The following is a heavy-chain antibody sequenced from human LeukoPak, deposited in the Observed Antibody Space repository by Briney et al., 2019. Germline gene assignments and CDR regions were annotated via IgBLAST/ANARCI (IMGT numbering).Heavy chain of an antibody. CDR3: ARGGYYYGSGSYYP. V-gene: IGHV4-39*07. D-gene: IGHD3-10*01. J-gene: IGHJ5*02. CDR2: IYYSGST. Sequence: SETLSLTCTLSGGSPCSSSYYWGWIRQPPGKGLEWIGSIYYSGSTYYNPSLKSRVTMSVDTSKNQFSLKLSSVTAADTAVYYCARGGYYYGSGSYYPWGQGTLVTVSS. CDR1: GGSPCSSSYY.